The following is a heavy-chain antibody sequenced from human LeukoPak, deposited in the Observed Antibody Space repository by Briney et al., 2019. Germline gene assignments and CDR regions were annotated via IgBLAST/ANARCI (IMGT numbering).Heavy chain of an antibody. CDR1: GGSITSGSYY. CDR3: AREEAICSGDDCHSHFDY. V-gene: IGHV4-61*10. CDR2: TYNSGST. J-gene: IGHJ4*02. Sequence: PSETLSLTCTVSGGSITSGSYYWSWIRQPAGEGLEWIGRTYNSGSTYYNPSLQSRVAISVDTSKNQFSLNLSSVTAADTAVYYCAREEAICSGDDCHSHFDYWGQGTLVTVSS. D-gene: IGHD2-15*01.